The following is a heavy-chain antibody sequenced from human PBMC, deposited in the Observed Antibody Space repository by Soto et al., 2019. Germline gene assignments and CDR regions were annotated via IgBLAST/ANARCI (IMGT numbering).Heavy chain of an antibody. CDR2: IYPSDSDT. Sequence: GESLKISCKGSGYNFAGYWIAWVRQMPGKGLELMGIIYPSDSDTRYRPSFQGQVTISADKSISSAYLQWSSLRASDTAMYYCARGGVSTRTFDHWGQGTPVTVSS. V-gene: IGHV5-51*01. J-gene: IGHJ4*02. D-gene: IGHD3-3*01. CDR3: ARGGVSTRTFDH. CDR1: GYNFAGYW.